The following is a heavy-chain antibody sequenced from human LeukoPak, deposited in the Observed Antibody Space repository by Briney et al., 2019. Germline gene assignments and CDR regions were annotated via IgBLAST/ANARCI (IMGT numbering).Heavy chain of an antibody. Sequence: GGSLRLSCAASGFTFSSYAMSWVRQAPGKGLEWLSAISGSGGSTYYADSVKGRFTISRDNSKNTLYLQMNSLRAEDTAVYYCANSPVGFGELLDYWGQGTLVTVSS. V-gene: IGHV3-23*01. D-gene: IGHD3-10*01. CDR3: ANSPVGFGELLDY. CDR1: GFTFSSYA. CDR2: ISGSGGST. J-gene: IGHJ4*02.